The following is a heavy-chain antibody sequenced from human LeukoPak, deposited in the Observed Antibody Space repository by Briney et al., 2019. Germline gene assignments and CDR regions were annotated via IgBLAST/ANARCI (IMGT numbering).Heavy chain of an antibody. Sequence: GGSLRLSCEASGFTFTTYWIHWVRQGPEKGLVWVSRIKYDGSTSNYADSVKGRFTISRDNAKNTVYLQMNSLRVEDTAVYYCARGGTWGTFDYWGQGTLVTVSS. V-gene: IGHV3-74*01. CDR1: GFTFTTYW. CDR3: ARGGTWGTFDY. J-gene: IGHJ4*02. CDR2: IKYDGSTS. D-gene: IGHD7-27*01.